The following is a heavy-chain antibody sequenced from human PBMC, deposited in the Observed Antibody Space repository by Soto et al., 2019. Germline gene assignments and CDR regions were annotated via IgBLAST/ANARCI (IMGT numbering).Heavy chain of an antibody. V-gene: IGHV5-51*01. D-gene: IGHD6-6*01. CDR3: ARHADGGYVLSSSSGYYYGMDV. J-gene: IGHJ6*02. CDR1: GYSFTSYW. CDR2: IYPGDSDT. Sequence: GESLKISCKGSGYSFTSYWIGWVRQMPGKGLEWMGIIYPGDSDTRYSPSFQGQVTISADKSISTAYLQWSSLKASDTAMYYCARHADGGYVLSSSSGYYYGMDVWGQGTTVTVSS.